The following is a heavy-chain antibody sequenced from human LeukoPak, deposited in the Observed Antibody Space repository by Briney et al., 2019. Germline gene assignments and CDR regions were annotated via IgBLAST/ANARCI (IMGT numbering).Heavy chain of an antibody. J-gene: IGHJ3*02. Sequence: GGSLRLSCAASGFTFSDSYMTWIRQAPGKGLELLSYISGSSSDVNYIDSVRGRFTISRDNAKNSLYLHMNSLTVEDTAVYYCARERVLRYFDWSSGMGAFDIWGQGTMVTVSS. CDR1: GFTFSDSY. CDR2: ISGSSSDV. D-gene: IGHD3-9*01. CDR3: ARERVLRYFDWSSGMGAFDI. V-gene: IGHV3-11*01.